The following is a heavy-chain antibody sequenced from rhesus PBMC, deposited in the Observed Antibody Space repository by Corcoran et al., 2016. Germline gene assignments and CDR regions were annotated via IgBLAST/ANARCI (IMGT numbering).Heavy chain of an antibody. CDR2: IDGSGSST. V-gene: IGHV4S11*01. CDR1: GGSLSSNY. J-gene: IGHJ4*01. D-gene: IGHD2-27*01. CDR3: ARGAPVYTHMFGY. Sequence: QVQLQESGPGLVKPLETLSLTCAVSGGSLSSNYWSWIRQPPGKGLEWIGYIDGSGSSTNSNPPLKSRVPLSVDTSKHQCSLKLSSVTAADTAVYYWARGAPVYTHMFGYWGQGVLVTVSS.